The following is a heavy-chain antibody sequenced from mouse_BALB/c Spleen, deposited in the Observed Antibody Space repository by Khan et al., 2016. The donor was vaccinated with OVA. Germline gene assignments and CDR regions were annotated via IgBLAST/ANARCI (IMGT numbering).Heavy chain of an antibody. CDR1: GYTFTDYY. V-gene: IGHV1-84*02. Sequence: QVRLHPSGPELVKPGASVKISCKASGYTFTDYYINWVKQKPGQGLEWIGWIYPGSANTKYNEKFKGKATLTVDTSSSTAYMQLSCLTSEDTAVSSCDGSTVVTTRDGLDYWGQGTSVTVSS. D-gene: IGHD1-1*01. CDR2: IYPGSANT. J-gene: IGHJ4*01. CDR3: DGSTVVTTRDGLDY.